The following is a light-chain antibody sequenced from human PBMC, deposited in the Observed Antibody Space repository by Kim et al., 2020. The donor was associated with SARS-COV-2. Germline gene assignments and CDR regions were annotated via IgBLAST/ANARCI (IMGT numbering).Light chain of an antibody. V-gene: IGLV3-19*01. CDR2: DKN. CDR3: NGCRSSSAPGF. J-gene: IGLJ1*01. CDR1: SLRNYS. Sequence: SSELTQDPAVSVALGQTVRITCQGDSLRNYSASWYQQKPGQAPILVIYDKNNVRPARPPRFFSASTSKKAAFLITTGHPEDDADTYYNGCRSSSAPGFFG.